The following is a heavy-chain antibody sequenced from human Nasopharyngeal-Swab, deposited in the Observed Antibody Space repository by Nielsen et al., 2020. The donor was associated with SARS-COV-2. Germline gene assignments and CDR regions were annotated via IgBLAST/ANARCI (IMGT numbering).Heavy chain of an antibody. D-gene: IGHD2-8*01. Sequence: GGSLRLSCSASGFTFSLYAMHWVRQAPGKGLEWVAVIASDGRYIHYADSVKGRFTISRDNSKDTLYLQMNSLRAEDTAVYYCARERNGFDYWGQGTLVTVSS. CDR3: ARERNGFDY. CDR1: GFTFSLYA. V-gene: IGHV3-30*04. J-gene: IGHJ4*02. CDR2: IASDGRYI.